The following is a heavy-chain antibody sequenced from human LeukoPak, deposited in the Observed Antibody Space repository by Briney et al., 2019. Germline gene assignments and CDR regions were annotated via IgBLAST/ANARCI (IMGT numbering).Heavy chain of an antibody. V-gene: IGHV1-2*02. CDR2: INPNSGGT. Sequence: ASVKVSCKASGNTVTGYDMHWVRQAPGQGLEWMGRINPNSGGTKYAQKFQGRVTMTRDTSISTACMELSRLRSDDTAVCYCARQREGDFDYWGQGTLVTVSS. D-gene: IGHD1-26*01. J-gene: IGHJ4*02. CDR1: GNTVTGYD. CDR3: ARQREGDFDY.